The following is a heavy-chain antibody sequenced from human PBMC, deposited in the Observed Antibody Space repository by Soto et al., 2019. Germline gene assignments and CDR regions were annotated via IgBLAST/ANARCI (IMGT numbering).Heavy chain of an antibody. D-gene: IGHD6-13*01. J-gene: IGHJ4*02. V-gene: IGHV3-48*01. Sequence: EVQLVESGGGLVQPGGSLRLSCAAAGFTFSSHGMNWVRQAPGKGLEWLSYISRYSSTIYYADSVKGRFTIPRDNANNTLYLQMNSLRAEDTALYYCARGGPSGPSSPGYWGQGTLVTVSS. CDR3: ARGGPSGPSSPGY. CDR1: GFTFSSHG. CDR2: ISRYSSTI.